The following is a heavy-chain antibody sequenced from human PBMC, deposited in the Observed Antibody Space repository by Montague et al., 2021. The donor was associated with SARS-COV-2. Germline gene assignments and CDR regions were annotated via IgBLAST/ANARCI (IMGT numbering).Heavy chain of an antibody. D-gene: IGHD2-2*01. Sequence: SETLSLTCVVSGDSISTDNWWTWVRLPPGKGLEWVGEIYHTGSTYYNPSLKSRVTISVDTSKNQFSLKLSSVTAADTAVYYCARHPLGYCSSTSCYVGWGQGTLVTVSP. V-gene: IGHV4-4*02. CDR1: GDSISTDNW. CDR2: IYHTGST. J-gene: IGHJ4*02. CDR3: ARHPLGYCSSTSCYVG.